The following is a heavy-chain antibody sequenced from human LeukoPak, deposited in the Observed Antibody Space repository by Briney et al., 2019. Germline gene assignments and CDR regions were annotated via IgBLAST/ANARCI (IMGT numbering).Heavy chain of an antibody. D-gene: IGHD3-10*01. CDR3: ARAMVRGVRYFDY. CDR1: GGTFSGYA. V-gene: IGHV1-69*13. J-gene: IGHJ4*01. Sequence: ASVKVSCKASGGTFSGYAISWVRQAPGQGLEWMGGIIPIFGTANYAQKFQGRVTITADESTSTAYMELSSLRSEDTAVYYCARAMVRGVRYFDYWGQGTLVTVSS. CDR2: IIPIFGTA.